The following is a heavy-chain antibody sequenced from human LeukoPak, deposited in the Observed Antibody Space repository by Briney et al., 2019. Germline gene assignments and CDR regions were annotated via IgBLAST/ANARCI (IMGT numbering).Heavy chain of an antibody. CDR3: AKDPPHSPFED. CDR2: ISGSGGST. D-gene: IGHD2-15*01. V-gene: IGHV3-23*01. CDR1: GFTFSSYA. Sequence: HPRGSLRLSCAASGFTFSSYAMSWVRQAPGKGLEWVSAISGSGGSTYYADSVKGRFTISRDNSRNTLYLQMDSLRAEDTALYFCAKDPPHSPFEDWGQGTLVTVSS. J-gene: IGHJ4*02.